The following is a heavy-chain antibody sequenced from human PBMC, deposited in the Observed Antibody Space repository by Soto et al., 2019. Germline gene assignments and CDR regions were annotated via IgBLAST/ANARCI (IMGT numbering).Heavy chain of an antibody. Sequence: ASVKVSCKASGYTLLSYGISWVRQAPGQGLEWMGWINTYNGATKYAQKVQGRVTMTKDTSTNTAYMELRSLRDDDTAVYYCARYCSGGSCHKGVPDYWGQGTLVTVSS. CDR2: INTYNGAT. V-gene: IGHV1-18*01. J-gene: IGHJ4*02. D-gene: IGHD2-15*01. CDR3: ARYCSGGSCHKGVPDY. CDR1: GYTLLSYG.